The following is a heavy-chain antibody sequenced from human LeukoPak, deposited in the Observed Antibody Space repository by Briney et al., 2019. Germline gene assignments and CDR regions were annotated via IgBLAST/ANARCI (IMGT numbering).Heavy chain of an antibody. CDR3: AKHLNYYGSVSYSNYFDY. Sequence: GGSLRLSCAASGFTLSSYAMSWVRQAPGKGLEWVSAISGSGGSTYYADPVKGRFTISRDNSKNTLYLQMNSLRAEDTAVYYCAKHLNYYGSVSYSNYFDYWGQGTLVTVSS. CDR1: GFTLSSYA. V-gene: IGHV3-23*01. J-gene: IGHJ4*02. CDR2: ISGSGGST. D-gene: IGHD3-10*01.